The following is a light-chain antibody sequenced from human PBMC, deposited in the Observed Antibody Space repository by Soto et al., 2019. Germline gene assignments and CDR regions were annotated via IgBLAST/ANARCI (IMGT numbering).Light chain of an antibody. Sequence: NFMLTQPNSVSESPGKTVTISCTRSSGSIASNYVQWYQQRPGSAPTTVIYEDNQRPSGVPDRFSGSIDSSSNSASLTISGLKTEDEADYYCQSHDSSNVVFGGGTKLTVL. V-gene: IGLV6-57*03. J-gene: IGLJ2*01. CDR3: QSHDSSNVV. CDR2: EDN. CDR1: SGSIASNY.